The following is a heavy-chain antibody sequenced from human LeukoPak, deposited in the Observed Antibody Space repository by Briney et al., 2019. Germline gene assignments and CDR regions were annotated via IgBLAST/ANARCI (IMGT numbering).Heavy chain of an antibody. CDR2: FNGRGGYT. D-gene: IGHD3-10*02. CDR1: GFTFNSYV. CDR3: AELGITMIGGV. V-gene: IGHV3-23*01. J-gene: IGHJ6*04. Sequence: GGSLRLSCEVSGFTFNSYVMSWVRRAPGKGLEWVSSFNGRGGYTFYADSVKGRFTLSSDNSKNTLHLQMNSLRAEDTAVYYCAELGITMIGGVWGKGTTVTISS.